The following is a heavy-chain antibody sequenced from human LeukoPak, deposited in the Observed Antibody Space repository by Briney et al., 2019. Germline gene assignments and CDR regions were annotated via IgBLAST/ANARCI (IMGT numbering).Heavy chain of an antibody. CDR1: GGSISSYY. J-gene: IGHJ3*02. V-gene: IGHV4-59*01. CDR2: IYYSGST. D-gene: IGHD5-18*01. CDR3: AREARGYSYGFDAFDI. Sequence: SETLSLTCTVSGGSISSYYWSWIRQPPGKGLEWIGYIYYSGSTNYNPSLKSRVTISVDTSKNQFSLKLSSVTAADTAVYYCAREARGYSYGFDAFDIWGQGTMVTVSS.